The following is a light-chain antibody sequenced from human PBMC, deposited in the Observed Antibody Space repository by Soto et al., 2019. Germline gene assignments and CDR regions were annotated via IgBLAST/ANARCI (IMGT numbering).Light chain of an antibody. V-gene: IGKV1-5*01. J-gene: IGKJ4*01. CDR1: RSISDW. CDR3: QQYNNWPLS. CDR2: DAS. Sequence: DIQMTQSPSSLSPSVGDRVTITCRASRSISDWLAWYQQKPGKAPELLIFDASNLKSGVSSRFSGSGSGTEFTLTISSLQSEDFGTYYCQQYNNWPLSFGGGTKVDIK.